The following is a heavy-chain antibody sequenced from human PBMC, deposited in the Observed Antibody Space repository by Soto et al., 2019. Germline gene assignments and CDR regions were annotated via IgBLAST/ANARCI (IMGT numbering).Heavy chain of an antibody. D-gene: IGHD2-21*01. Sequence: AVSGGSLSRGGYPWGWIRQPPRKGLEWIGYIYHSGSTYYKPSLQSRVTVSVDRYNQQFSLKMSSVTAADTAVYYFFRYQGYRGNLFASCGQGT. V-gene: IGHV4-30-2*01. J-gene: IGHJ5*02. CDR3: FRYQGYRGNLFAS. CDR2: IYHSGST. CDR1: GGSLSRGGYP.